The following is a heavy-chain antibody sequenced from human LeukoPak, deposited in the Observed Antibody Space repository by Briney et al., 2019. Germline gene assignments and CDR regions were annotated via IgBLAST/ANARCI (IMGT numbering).Heavy chain of an antibody. J-gene: IGHJ4*02. CDR1: GGSFSGYY. V-gene: IGHV4-34*01. Sequence: SETLSLTCAVYGGSFSGYYWSWIRQPPGKGLEWIGEINHSGSTNYNPSLKSRVTISVDTSKNQFSLRLSSVTAADTAVYYCARGRTCYDILTADGPVNAVDYWGQGTLVTVSS. CDR2: INHSGST. CDR3: ARGRTCYDILTADGPVNAVDY. D-gene: IGHD3-9*01.